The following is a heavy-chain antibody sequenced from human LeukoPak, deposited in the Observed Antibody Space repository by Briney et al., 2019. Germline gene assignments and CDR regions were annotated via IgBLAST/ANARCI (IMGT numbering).Heavy chain of an antibody. Sequence: SETLSLTCAVYGGSFSGYYWSWIRQPPGKGLEWVGEINHSGSTNYNPSLKSRVTISVDTSKNQFSLKLSSVTAADTAVYYCARAYYYDSSGYYPDAFDIWGQGTMVTVSS. CDR1: GGSFSGYY. V-gene: IGHV4-34*01. CDR2: INHSGST. D-gene: IGHD3-22*01. J-gene: IGHJ3*02. CDR3: ARAYYYDSSGYYPDAFDI.